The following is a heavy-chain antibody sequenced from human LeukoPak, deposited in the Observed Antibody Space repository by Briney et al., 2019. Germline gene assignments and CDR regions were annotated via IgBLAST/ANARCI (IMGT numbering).Heavy chain of an antibody. CDR2: INPNSDAT. D-gene: IGHD2-15*01. Sequence: SVSVSCKASGYTFTAYYMHWVRQAPGQGLEWLGWINPNSDATNYAQMFQGRVTMTRDTSISTVYMELSRLRSDDTAVYYCARSRESCSGGTCPGDYWGQGTLGTVSS. J-gene: IGHJ4*02. CDR1: GYTFTAYY. CDR3: ARSRESCSGGTCPGDY. V-gene: IGHV1-2*02.